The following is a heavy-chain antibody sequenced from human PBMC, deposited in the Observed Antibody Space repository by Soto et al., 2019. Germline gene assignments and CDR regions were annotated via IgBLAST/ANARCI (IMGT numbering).Heavy chain of an antibody. D-gene: IGHD1-1*01. J-gene: IGHJ6*02. V-gene: IGHV4-39*01. CDR1: GDSIVTSSYY. CDR3: ARLPQEYNYYGMDV. Sequence: PSETLSLTCTVSGDSIVTSSYYWGWIRQPPGKGLEWLGHIYYSGNTYYHPSLKSRVTISVDTSRNQFSLRLSSVTAADTAVYYCARLPQEYNYYGMDVWGQGTTVTVSS. CDR2: IYYSGNT.